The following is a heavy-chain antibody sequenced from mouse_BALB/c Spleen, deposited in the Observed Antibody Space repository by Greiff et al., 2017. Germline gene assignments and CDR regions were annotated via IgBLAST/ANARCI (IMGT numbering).Heavy chain of an antibody. CDR2: ISSGGGST. J-gene: IGHJ3*01. CDR1: GFAFSSYD. D-gene: IGHD2-4*01. V-gene: IGHV5-12-1*01. CDR3: ARLPGLMPWFAY. Sequence: EVMLVESGGGLVKPGGSLKLSCAASGFAFSSYDMSWVRQTPEKRLDWVAYISSGGGSTYYPDTVKGRFTISRDNAKNTLYLQMSSLKSEDTAMYYCARLPGLMPWFAYWGQGTLVTVSA.